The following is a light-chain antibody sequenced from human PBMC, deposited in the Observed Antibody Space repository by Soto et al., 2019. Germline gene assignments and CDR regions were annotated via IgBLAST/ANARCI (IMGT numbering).Light chain of an antibody. CDR2: DVN. CDR1: SSDVGAYNY. Sequence: QSVLTQPASVSGSPGQSIAVSCTGTSSDVGAYNYVSWYQHHPGKVPKLIIYDVNNRPSGVSDRFSGSKSGDTASLTISGLQPEDEADYYCSSFTTSANYVFGSGTKVTVL. V-gene: IGLV2-14*03. J-gene: IGLJ1*01. CDR3: SSFTTSANYV.